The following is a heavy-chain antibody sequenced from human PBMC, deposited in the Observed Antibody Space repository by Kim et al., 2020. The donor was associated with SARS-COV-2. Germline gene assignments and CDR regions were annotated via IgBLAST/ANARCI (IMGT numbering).Heavy chain of an antibody. V-gene: IGHV3-23*01. CDR3: ARDGFGSGRYLEY. Sequence: NAAPLEGQFTISRDNSKHTVYLQMNSLRAEDTAVYYWARDGFGSGRYLEYWGQGTLVTVSS. D-gene: IGHD6-19*01. J-gene: IGHJ4*02.